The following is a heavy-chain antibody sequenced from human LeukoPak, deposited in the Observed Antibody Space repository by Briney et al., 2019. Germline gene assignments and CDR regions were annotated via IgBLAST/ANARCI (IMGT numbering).Heavy chain of an antibody. CDR1: GFAFDTYA. Sequence: PGGSLRLSCAASGFAFDTYAMAWVRGAPGEGLEGVSFICSSSGYIYYSDSTKGRFLISRDNAKNVLYFQMNSLRVEATAMYFSARFSDAGTKYYHSMDVWGKGTTVTVSS. J-gene: IGHJ6*03. V-gene: IGHV3-21*06. CDR2: ICSSSGYI. D-gene: IGHD3-16*01. CDR3: ARFSDAGTKYYHSMDV.